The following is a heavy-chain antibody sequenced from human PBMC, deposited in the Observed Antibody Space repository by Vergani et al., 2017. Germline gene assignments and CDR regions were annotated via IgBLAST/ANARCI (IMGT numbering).Heavy chain of an antibody. D-gene: IGHD3-9*01. V-gene: IGHV1-46*03. J-gene: IGHJ4*02. CDR1: GYTFSNYY. Sequence: QVQVVQSEAEVKKSGASVKVSCKTSGYTFSNYYMHWVRPAPGQGLEWMGIINPSGGHTNYAQKFQGRVTMTRDTSTSTVYMELSSLRSEDTAIYYCARGDYGILTGYRYWGQGTLVTVSA. CDR3: ARGDYGILTGYRY. CDR2: INPSGGHT.